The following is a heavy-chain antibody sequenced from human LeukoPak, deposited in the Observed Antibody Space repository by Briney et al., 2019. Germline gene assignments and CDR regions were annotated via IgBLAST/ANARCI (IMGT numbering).Heavy chain of an antibody. V-gene: IGHV3-48*01. Sequence: GGSLRLSCVASGLTLSGYGMNWVRQAPGKGLEWLSYISTTMTTIYYADSVKGRFTVSRDNAKNSLYLQMDSLRAEDTAVYYCAREGYSGSYAYFDYWGQGTLVTVSS. CDR3: AREGYSGSYAYFDY. CDR1: GLTLSGYG. J-gene: IGHJ4*02. CDR2: ISTTMTTI. D-gene: IGHD1-26*01.